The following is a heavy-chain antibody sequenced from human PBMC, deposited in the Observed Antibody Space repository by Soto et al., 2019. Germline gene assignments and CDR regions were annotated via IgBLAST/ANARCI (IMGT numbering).Heavy chain of an antibody. CDR1: GFIFTNYA. Sequence: PGGCLRLSCAACGFIFTNYAMNWVRQAPGKGLEWVSVIGGRGNSAYYADSVQGRFTISRDNSKNTLSLQMSSLTADDTAIYYCVREGRGSFDFWGRGTMVTVSS. CDR3: VREGRGSFDF. J-gene: IGHJ3*01. CDR2: IGGRGNSA. D-gene: IGHD5-12*01. V-gene: IGHV3-23*01.